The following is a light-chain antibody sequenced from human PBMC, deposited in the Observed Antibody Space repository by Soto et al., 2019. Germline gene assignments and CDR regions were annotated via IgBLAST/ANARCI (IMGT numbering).Light chain of an antibody. J-gene: IGKJ5*01. Sequence: EIVMTQSPATLSVSPGERATLSCRASQSVSSGLAWYQQNPGQAPRLLIYDASTRATGIPARFSGSGSGTEFTLTISSLQSEVIAVYYCQQYNNWPLPTFGQGTRLEIK. CDR1: QSVSSG. CDR2: DAS. V-gene: IGKV3-15*01. CDR3: QQYNNWPLPT.